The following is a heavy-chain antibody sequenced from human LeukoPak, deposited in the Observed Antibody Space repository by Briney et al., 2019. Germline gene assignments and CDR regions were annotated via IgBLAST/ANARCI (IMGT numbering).Heavy chain of an antibody. CDR3: ARVPGIYLLFDY. CDR1: GFTFSNFV. Sequence: GGSLRLSCAASGFTFSNFVMTWVRQAPGKGLEWVANIKQDRGEKYYLESVKGRFTISRDDAKNSLYLQMNSLRAEDTAVYYCARVPGIYLLFDYWGQGTLVTVSS. V-gene: IGHV3-7*01. CDR2: IKQDRGEK. J-gene: IGHJ4*02. D-gene: IGHD3-10*01.